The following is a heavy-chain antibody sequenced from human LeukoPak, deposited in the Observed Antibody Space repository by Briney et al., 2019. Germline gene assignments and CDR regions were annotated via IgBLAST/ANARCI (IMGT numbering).Heavy chain of an antibody. CDR1: GFTFSYFG. CDR2: IWYDGSNK. J-gene: IGHJ4*02. CDR3: ARDRSDSFDSTGYIPEYYFDY. V-gene: IGHV3-33*01. D-gene: IGHD3-22*01. Sequence: PGRSLRLSCAASGFTFSYFGMHWVRQAPGKGLEWVALIWYDGSNKYYADSVKGRFTISRDNSSNTLYLQMNSLRVEDTAVYYCARDRSDSFDSTGYIPEYYFDYWGQGTLVTVSS.